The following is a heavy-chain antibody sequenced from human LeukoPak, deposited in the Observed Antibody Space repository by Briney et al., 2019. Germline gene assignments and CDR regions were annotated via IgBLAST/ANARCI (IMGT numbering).Heavy chain of an antibody. CDR2: ISSSGSTI. D-gene: IGHD1-14*01. CDR1: GFTFSDYY. Sequence: PGGSLRLSCAASGFTFSDYYMSWIRQAPGKGLEWVSCISSSGSTIYCADSVKGRFTISRDNAKNSLYLQMNSLRAEDTAVYYCARDPEDLYYYYMDVWGKGTTVTVSS. V-gene: IGHV3-11*04. CDR3: ARDPEDLYYYYMDV. J-gene: IGHJ6*03.